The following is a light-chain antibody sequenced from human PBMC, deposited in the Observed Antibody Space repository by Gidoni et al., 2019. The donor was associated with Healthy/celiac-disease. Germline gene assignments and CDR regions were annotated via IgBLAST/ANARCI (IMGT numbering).Light chain of an antibody. CDR3: QQYGSSPLRVT. Sequence: EIVLTQSPGTLSLSPGERATLSCRASQSVSSSYLAWYQQKPGQAPRLLIYGASSRATGIPDRFSGSGSGTDFTLTISRLEPEDFAVYYCQQYGSSPLRVTFXQXTKVEIK. CDR2: GAS. CDR1: QSVSSSY. V-gene: IGKV3-20*01. J-gene: IGKJ1*01.